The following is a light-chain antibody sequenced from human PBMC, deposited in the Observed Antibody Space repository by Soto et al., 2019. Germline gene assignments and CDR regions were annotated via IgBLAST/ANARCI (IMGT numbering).Light chain of an antibody. CDR3: QQYGSSSWT. Sequence: EIVLTQSPATLSLSPGERATLSCRASQTVSNYLAWYQQKPGQAPRLLIYGASNRAPGIPARFSGSGSGADFTLTISSLEPEDFAVYYCQQYGSSSWTFGQGTKVDIK. V-gene: IGKV3-11*01. CDR1: QTVSNY. J-gene: IGKJ1*01. CDR2: GAS.